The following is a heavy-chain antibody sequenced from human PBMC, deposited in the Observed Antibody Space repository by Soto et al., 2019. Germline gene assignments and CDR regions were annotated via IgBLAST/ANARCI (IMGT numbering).Heavy chain of an antibody. D-gene: IGHD3-10*01. J-gene: IGHJ4*02. V-gene: IGHV3-33*01. CDR1: GFTFSSYG. Sequence: PGGSLRLSCAASGFTFSSYGMHWVRQAPGKGLEWVAVIWYDGSNKYYADSVKGRFTISRDNSKNTLYLQMNSLRAEDTAVYYSARDNYYYGSGSPHGYFDYWGQGTLVTVSS. CDR2: IWYDGSNK. CDR3: ARDNYYYGSGSPHGYFDY.